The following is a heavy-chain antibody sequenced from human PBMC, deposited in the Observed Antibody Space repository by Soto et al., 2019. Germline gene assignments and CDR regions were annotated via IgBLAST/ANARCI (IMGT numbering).Heavy chain of an antibody. J-gene: IGHJ4*02. Sequence: PXGCLRLSGAASWFTSSSYSMHWVRQAPGKGLEYVSAISSNGGSTYYADSVKGRFAISRDNSKNTLYLQMSSLRAEDTAVYYCVKGLLAATFDYWGQGTLVTVSS. CDR1: WFTSSSYS. CDR3: VKGLLAATFDY. D-gene: IGHD2-15*01. V-gene: IGHV3-64D*06. CDR2: ISSNGGST.